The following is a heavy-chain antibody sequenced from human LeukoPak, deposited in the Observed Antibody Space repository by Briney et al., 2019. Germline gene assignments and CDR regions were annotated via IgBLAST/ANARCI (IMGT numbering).Heavy chain of an antibody. V-gene: IGHV4-59*01. J-gene: IGHJ6*03. D-gene: IGHD4/OR15-4a*01. CDR2: YSGST. CDR3: ARVMDTGYGGKLLGYYYCMDV. Sequence: YSGSTNNNPSLKSRVTISVDTSKNQFSLKLSSVTAADTAVYYCARVMDTGYGGKLLGYYYCMDVWGKGTTVTVSS.